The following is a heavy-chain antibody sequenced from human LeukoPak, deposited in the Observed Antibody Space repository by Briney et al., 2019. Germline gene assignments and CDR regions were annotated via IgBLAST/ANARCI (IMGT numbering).Heavy chain of an antibody. Sequence: GGSLRLSCAASGFIFNNYGLIWVRQAPGKGLEWVANIKQDGSEKYYVDSVKGRFTISRDNAKNSLYLQMNSLRAEDTAVYYCASSGSTTVTTGYFDYWGQGTLVTVSS. J-gene: IGHJ4*02. V-gene: IGHV3-7*01. D-gene: IGHD4-17*01. CDR2: IKQDGSEK. CDR3: ASSGSTTVTTGYFDY. CDR1: GFIFNNYG.